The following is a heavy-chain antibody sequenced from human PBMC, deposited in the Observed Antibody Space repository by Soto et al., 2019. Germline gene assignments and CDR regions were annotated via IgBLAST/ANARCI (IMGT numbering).Heavy chain of an antibody. D-gene: IGHD6-13*01. CDR1: GGSFSGYY. CDR2: INHSGST. J-gene: IGHJ6*02. CDR3: ASGSSSWYRPYYYYGMDV. V-gene: IGHV4-34*01. Sequence: SETLSLTCAVYGGSFSGYYWSWIRQPPGKGLEWIGEINHSGSTNYNPSLKSRVTISVDTSKNQFSLKLSSVTAADTAVYYCASGSSSWYRPYYYYGMDVWGQGTTVTSP.